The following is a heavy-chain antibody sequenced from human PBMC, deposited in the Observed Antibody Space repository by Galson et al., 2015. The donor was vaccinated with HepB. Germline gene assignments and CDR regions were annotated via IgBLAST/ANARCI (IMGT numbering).Heavy chain of an antibody. CDR3: ARDCSGGSCYVGFDY. CDR1: GYTFTSYA. V-gene: IGHV1-3*01. D-gene: IGHD2-15*01. J-gene: IGHJ4*02. Sequence: SVKVSCKASGYTFTSYAMHWVRQAPGQRLEWMGWINAGNGNTKYSQKFQGRVTITRDTSASTAYMELSSLRSEDTAVYYCARDCSGGSCYVGFDYWGQGTLVTVSS. CDR2: INAGNGNT.